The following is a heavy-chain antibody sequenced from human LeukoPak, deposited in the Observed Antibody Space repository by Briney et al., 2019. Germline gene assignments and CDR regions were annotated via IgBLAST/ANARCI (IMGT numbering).Heavy chain of an antibody. CDR2: VGYNGINK. D-gene: IGHD6-19*01. CDR3: ARDHSSGWYSDYFDY. V-gene: IGHV3-33*01. Sequence: GGSLRLSCAASGFHFSSYAMRWVRQAPGKGLEWEAVVGYNGINKYHADSVKARFTSSTDNTKNSPQLKMNGLRGKDTAVYYFARDHSSGWYSDYFDYWGRGTLVTVSS. J-gene: IGHJ4*02. CDR1: GFHFSSYA.